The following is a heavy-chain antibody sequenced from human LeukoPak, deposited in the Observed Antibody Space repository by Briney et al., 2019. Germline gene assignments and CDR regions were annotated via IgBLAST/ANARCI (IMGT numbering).Heavy chain of an antibody. CDR1: GFSFTSYE. CDR2: VNPDTKNT. CDR3: ARILTDYYDSTGYPEILDY. J-gene: IGHJ4*02. Sequence: GASVKVSCKASGFSFTSYEINWVRQAAGQGLEWMGRVNPDTKNTEYAQKFQGRVTLTWDTSISTAYMELRSLRSDDTALYYYARILTDYYDSTGYPEILDYWGQGTLVTVSS. V-gene: IGHV1-8*01. D-gene: IGHD3-22*01.